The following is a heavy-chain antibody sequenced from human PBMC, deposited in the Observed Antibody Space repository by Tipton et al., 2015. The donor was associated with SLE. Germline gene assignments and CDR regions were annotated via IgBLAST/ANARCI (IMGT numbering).Heavy chain of an antibody. V-gene: IGHV4-34*01. Sequence: TLSLTCAVYGGSFSGYYWSWIRQPPGKGLEWIGEINHSGSTNYNPSLKSRVTISVDTSKNQFSLKLTSVTAADTAVYYCARRDGGGYFDLWGRGSLVTVSS. CDR1: GGSFSGYY. J-gene: IGHJ2*01. CDR3: ARRDGGGYFDL. D-gene: IGHD3-16*01. CDR2: INHSGST.